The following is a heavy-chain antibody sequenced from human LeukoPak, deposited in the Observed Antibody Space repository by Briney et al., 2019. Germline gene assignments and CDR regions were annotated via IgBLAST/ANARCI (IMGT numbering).Heavy chain of an antibody. V-gene: IGHV1-69*04. CDR1: GGTFSSYA. CDR2: IIPILGIA. CDR3: AKDFSGRFLEWLQKGGYFDY. D-gene: IGHD3-3*01. J-gene: IGHJ4*02. Sequence: SVKVSCKASGGTFSSYAISWVRQAPGQGLEWMGRIIPILGIANYAQKFQGRVTITADKSTSTAYMELSSLRSEDTAVYYCAKDFSGRFLEWLQKGGYFDYWGQGTLVTVSS.